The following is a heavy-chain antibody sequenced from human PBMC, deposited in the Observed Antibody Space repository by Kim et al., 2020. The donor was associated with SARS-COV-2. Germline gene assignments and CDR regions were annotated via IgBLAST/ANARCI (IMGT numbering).Heavy chain of an antibody. Sequence: NPSLKSRVTISVDKSKNQFSLKLSSVTAADTAVYYCARLYCSGGSCPTDYWGQGTLVTVSS. CDR3: ARLYCSGGSCPTDY. J-gene: IGHJ4*02. D-gene: IGHD2-15*01. V-gene: IGHV4-4*02.